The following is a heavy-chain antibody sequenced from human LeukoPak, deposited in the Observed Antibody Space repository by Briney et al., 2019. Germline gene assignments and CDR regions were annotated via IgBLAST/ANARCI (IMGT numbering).Heavy chain of an antibody. CDR1: GFTFSSYG. CDR3: AREHDSSGCPDY. CDR2: IRYDGSNK. Sequence: SGGSLRLSCAASGFTFSSYGMHWVRQAPGKGLEWVAFIRYDGSNKYYADSVKGRFTISRDNSKNTLYLQMNSLRAEDTAVYYCAREHDSSGCPDYWGQGTLVTVSS. D-gene: IGHD6-19*01. V-gene: IGHV3-30*02. J-gene: IGHJ4*02.